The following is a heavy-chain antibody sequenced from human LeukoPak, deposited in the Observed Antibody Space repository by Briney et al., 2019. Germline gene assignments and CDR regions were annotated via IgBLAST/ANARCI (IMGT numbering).Heavy chain of an antibody. CDR3: ARGRPHGNDY. D-gene: IGHD4-23*01. J-gene: IGHJ4*02. V-gene: IGHV3-21*01. CDR2: ISSSSSYI. Sequence: GGSLRLSCAASGFTFSSYSMNWVRQAPGKGLEWVSSISSSSSYIYYADSVKGRLTISRDNAKNSLYLQMNSLRVEDTAVYYCARGRPHGNDYWGQGTLVTVSS. CDR1: GFTFSSYS.